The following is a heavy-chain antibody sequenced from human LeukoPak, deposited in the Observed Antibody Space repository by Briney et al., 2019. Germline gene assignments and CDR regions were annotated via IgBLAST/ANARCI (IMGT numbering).Heavy chain of an antibody. CDR2: IYTSGST. CDR1: GGSISSYY. CDR3: ARLVRYYYGSGSYSNYYYYYMDV. Sequence: SETLSLTCTVSGGSISSYYWSWIRQPAGKGLEWIGRIYTSGSTNYNPSLKSRVTMSVDTSKNQFSLKLSSVTAADTAVYYCARLVRYYYGSGSYSNYYYYYMDVWGKGTTVTISS. D-gene: IGHD3-10*01. J-gene: IGHJ6*03. V-gene: IGHV4-4*07.